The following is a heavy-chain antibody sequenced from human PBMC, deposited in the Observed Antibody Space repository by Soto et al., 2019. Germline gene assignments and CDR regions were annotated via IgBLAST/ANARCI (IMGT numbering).Heavy chain of an antibody. CDR3: ARVGRQLVRHYYYGMDV. Sequence: PSETLSLTCAVYGGSFSGYYWSWIRQPPGKGLEWIGEINHSGSTNYNPSLKSRVTISVDTSKNQFSLKLSSVTAADTAVYYCARVGRQLVRHYYYGMDVWGQGTTVTVSS. J-gene: IGHJ6*02. CDR2: INHSGST. CDR1: GGSFSGYY. V-gene: IGHV4-34*01. D-gene: IGHD6-13*01.